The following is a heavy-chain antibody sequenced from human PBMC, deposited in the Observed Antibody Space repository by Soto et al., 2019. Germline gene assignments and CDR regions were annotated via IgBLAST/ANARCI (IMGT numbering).Heavy chain of an antibody. CDR1: GFTFSSYG. CDR3: AKDLYDSSGYSH. D-gene: IGHD3-22*01. Sequence: PGGSLRLSCAASGFTFSSYGMHWVRQAPGKGLEWVAVISYDGSNKYYADSVKGRFTISRDNSENTLYLQMNGLRAEDTAVYYCAKDLYDSSGYSHWGQGTLVTVSS. CDR2: ISYDGSNK. V-gene: IGHV3-30*18. J-gene: IGHJ4*02.